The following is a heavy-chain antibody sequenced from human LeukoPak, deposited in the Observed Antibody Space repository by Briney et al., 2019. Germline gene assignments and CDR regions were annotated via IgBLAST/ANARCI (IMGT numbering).Heavy chain of an antibody. CDR3: ARFAAGGSYYYYMDV. J-gene: IGHJ6*03. Sequence: GGSLRLSCAASGFTFSSYGMHWVRQAPGKGLEWVAVIWYDGSNKYYADSVKGRFTISRDNSKNTLYLQMNSLRADDTAVYYRARFAAGGSYYYYMDVWGKGTTVTVSS. CDR2: IWYDGSNK. D-gene: IGHD6-25*01. CDR1: GFTFSSYG. V-gene: IGHV3-33*01.